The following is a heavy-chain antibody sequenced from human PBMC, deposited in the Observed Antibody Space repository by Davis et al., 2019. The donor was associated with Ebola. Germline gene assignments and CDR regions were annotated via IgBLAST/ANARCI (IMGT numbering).Heavy chain of an antibody. CDR2: TYYRSKWYN. V-gene: IGHV6-1*01. Sequence: SQTLSLTCAISGDSVPSNSAAWNWTRQSPSRGLEWLGRTYYRSKWYNDYAVSVKSRITINPDTSKNQFSLQLNSVTPEDTAVYYCASAEGYYYGMDVWGQGTTVTVSS. CDR1: GDSVPSNSAA. CDR3: ASAEGYYYGMDV. J-gene: IGHJ6*02.